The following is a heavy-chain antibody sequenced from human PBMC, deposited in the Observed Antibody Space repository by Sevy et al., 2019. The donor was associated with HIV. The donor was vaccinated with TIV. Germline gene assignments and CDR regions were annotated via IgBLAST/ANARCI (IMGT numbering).Heavy chain of an antibody. V-gene: IGHV5-51*01. J-gene: IGHJ4*02. CDR3: ARTGEAIGYCSTTSWSADY. D-gene: IGHD2-2*01. CDR1: GYSFYRYW. Sequence: GESLKISCKGSGYSFYRYWIGWVRQMPGKGLEWMGIIYPGDSDTRYSPSFQGQFTISFDKSISTTYLQWSSLMASDTAMYYCARTGEAIGYCSTTSWSADYWGQGTLVTVAS. CDR2: IYPGDSDT.